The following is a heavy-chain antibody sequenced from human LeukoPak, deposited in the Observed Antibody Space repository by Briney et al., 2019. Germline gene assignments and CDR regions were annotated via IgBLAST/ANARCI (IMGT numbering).Heavy chain of an antibody. CDR2: IYTSGST. D-gene: IGHD3-9*01. CDR1: GGSISSGSYY. V-gene: IGHV4-61*02. CDR3: AGGRAYYDILTGFRSQTYFDY. J-gene: IGHJ4*02. Sequence: SETLSLTCTVSGGSISSGSYYWSWIRQPAGKGLEWIGRIYTSGSTNYNPSLKSRVTISVDTSKNQFSLKLSSVTAADTAVYYCAGGRAYYDILTGFRSQTYFDYWGQGTLVTVSS.